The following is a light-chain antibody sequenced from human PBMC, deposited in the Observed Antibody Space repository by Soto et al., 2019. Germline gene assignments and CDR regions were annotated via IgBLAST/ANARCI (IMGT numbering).Light chain of an antibody. CDR3: TSYVGNDIWV. CDR1: SSYVGAYKY. Sequence: QSALTQPPSASGSPGQSVTISCTGTSSYVGAYKYVSWYQQYPGKAPKLMIYEVTERPSGVPDRFSGSKSGNTASLTVSGLQAEDEADYYCTSYVGNDIWVFGGGTKVTVL. J-gene: IGLJ3*02. V-gene: IGLV2-8*01. CDR2: EVT.